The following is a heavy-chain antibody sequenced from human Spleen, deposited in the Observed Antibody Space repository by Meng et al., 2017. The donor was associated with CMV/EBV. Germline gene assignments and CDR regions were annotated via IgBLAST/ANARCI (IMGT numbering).Heavy chain of an antibody. J-gene: IGHJ4*02. V-gene: IGHV1-46*01. CDR1: GYTFSIYY. D-gene: IGHD3-16*01. CDR2: INPSGDTT. Sequence: KVSCKASGYTFSIYYIHWVRQAPGQGLEWMGIINPSGDTTNFAQKFQGRLTMTRDTSTSTVYMELSSLRSEDTAVYYCARDWANFDYWGQGTLVTVSS. CDR3: ARDWANFDY.